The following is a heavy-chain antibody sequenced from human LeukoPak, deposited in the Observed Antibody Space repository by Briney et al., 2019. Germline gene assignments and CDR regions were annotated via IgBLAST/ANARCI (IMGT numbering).Heavy chain of an antibody. J-gene: IGHJ3*01. V-gene: IGHV3-48*02. CDR2: IMRTAADVT. CDR1: GFTFSSYT. Sequence: PGGSLRLSCAASGFTFSSYTMNWVRQAPGKGLEWISYIMRTAADVTSYADSVEGRFTISRDDAKDSLYLQMNSLRDDDTAVYYCVRDWSYAFDLWGQGTMVTVSS. CDR3: VRDWSYAFDL.